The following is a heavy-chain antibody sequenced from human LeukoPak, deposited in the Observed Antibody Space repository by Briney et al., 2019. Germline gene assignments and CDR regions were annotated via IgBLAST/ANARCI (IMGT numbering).Heavy chain of an antibody. V-gene: IGHV1-8*01. Sequence: VASVKVSCKASGYTFTSYDINWVRQATGQGLEWMGWMNPKSGSTGYARKFQGRVTMTMSTSVGTAYMELSSLRSEDTAVYYCASSVGVSYYGGYYYGMDVWGQGTTVTVSS. D-gene: IGHD3-16*01. CDR3: ASSVGVSYYGGYYYGMDV. CDR1: GYTFTSYD. J-gene: IGHJ6*02. CDR2: MNPKSGST.